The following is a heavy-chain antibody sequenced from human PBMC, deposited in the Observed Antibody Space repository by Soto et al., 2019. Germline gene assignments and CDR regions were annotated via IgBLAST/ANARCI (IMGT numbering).Heavy chain of an antibody. CDR2: IYYSGST. CDR3: ARDDYGDYGGAFDI. CDR1: GGSISSGGYY. V-gene: IGHV4-31*03. J-gene: IGHJ3*02. D-gene: IGHD4-17*01. Sequence: QVQLQESGPGLVKPSQTLSLTCTVSGGSISSGGYYWSWIRQHPGKGLEWIGYIYYSGSTYYNPSLKSRVTLSVDTSKNQCSLKLSSVTAADTAVYYCARDDYGDYGGAFDIWGQRTMVTVSS.